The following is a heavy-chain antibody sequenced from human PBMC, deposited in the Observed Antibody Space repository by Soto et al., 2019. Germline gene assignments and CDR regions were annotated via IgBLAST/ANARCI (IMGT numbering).Heavy chain of an antibody. Sequence: EVQLVESGGGLVQPGGSLRLSCAASGFTFSSYWMHWVRQAPGKGLVWVSRINSDGSSTSYADSVKGRFTISRDNAKNTLHLQMNSLRAEDTAVYYCARAGTVTTYGMDVWGQGTTVTVSS. CDR1: GFTFSSYW. D-gene: IGHD4-4*01. V-gene: IGHV3-74*01. J-gene: IGHJ6*02. CDR3: ARAGTVTTYGMDV. CDR2: INSDGSST.